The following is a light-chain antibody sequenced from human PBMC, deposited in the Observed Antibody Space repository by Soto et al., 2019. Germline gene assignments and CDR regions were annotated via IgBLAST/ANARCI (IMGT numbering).Light chain of an antibody. CDR2: AAS. Sequence: AIPMTQSRSSLSASVGDRVTITCRASQGIRNDLGWYQQKPGKAPKLLIYAASSLQSGVPSRFSGSGSGTDFTLTISSLQPEDFATYYCLQDYNYPLTFGQGTKVEIK. V-gene: IGKV1-6*01. CDR3: LQDYNYPLT. J-gene: IGKJ1*01. CDR1: QGIRND.